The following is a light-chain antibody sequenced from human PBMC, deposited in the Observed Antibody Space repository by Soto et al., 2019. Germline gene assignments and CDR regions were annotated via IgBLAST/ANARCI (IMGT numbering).Light chain of an antibody. CDR2: AAS. CDR3: QHSYISPST. CDR1: QSISSY. V-gene: IGKV1-39*01. J-gene: IGKJ1*01. Sequence: DIQMTQSPSSLSVYVGDRVTITCRASQSISSYLNWYQQKPGTAPKLLIYAASSLQSVVPSRFSGSGSGTDFTLTISSLQPAEFATYECQHSYISPSTFGQGTHVEIK.